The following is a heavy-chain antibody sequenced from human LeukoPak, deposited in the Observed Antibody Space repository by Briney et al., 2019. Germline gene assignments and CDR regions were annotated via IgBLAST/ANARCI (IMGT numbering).Heavy chain of an antibody. CDR3: ARSPLGGSSWYSDY. CDR2: IYYSGGT. J-gene: IGHJ4*02. CDR1: GGSISTYY. V-gene: IGHV4-59*01. D-gene: IGHD6-13*01. Sequence: SGTLSLTCTVSGGSISTYYWSWIRQPPGKGLEWIAYIYYSGGTNYNPSLKSRVTMSVDTSKNQFSLKLSSVTAADTALYYCARSPLGGSSWYSDYWGQGTLVTVSS.